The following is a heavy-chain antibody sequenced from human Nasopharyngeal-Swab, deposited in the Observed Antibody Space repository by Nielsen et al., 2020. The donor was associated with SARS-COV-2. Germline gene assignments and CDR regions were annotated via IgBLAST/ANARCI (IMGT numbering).Heavy chain of an antibody. V-gene: IGHV3-30*04. D-gene: IGHD3-22*01. Sequence: GGSLTLSCAASGFTFSSYAMHWVRQAPGKGLEWVAVISYDGSNKYYADSVKGRFTISRDNSKNTLYLQMNSLRAEDTAVYYCATPRGTMIDPLDYWGQGTLVTVSS. J-gene: IGHJ4*02. CDR3: ATPRGTMIDPLDY. CDR2: ISYDGSNK. CDR1: GFTFSSYA.